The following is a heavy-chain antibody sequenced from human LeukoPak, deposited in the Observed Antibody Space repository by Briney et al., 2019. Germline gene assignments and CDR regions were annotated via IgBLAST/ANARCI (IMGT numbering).Heavy chain of an antibody. J-gene: IGHJ6*04. CDR1: GYSFTTYW. CDR3: ARQQVAYYYYYGMDV. Sequence: GESLKISCKGSGYSFTTYWIAWVRQMPGKGLGWMGIIYPGDSDTRYSPSFQGQVTISADRSISTAFLQWSSLKASDTAMYYCARQQVAYYYYYGMDVWGKGTTVTVSS. CDR2: IYPGDSDT. D-gene: IGHD2-15*01. V-gene: IGHV5-51*01.